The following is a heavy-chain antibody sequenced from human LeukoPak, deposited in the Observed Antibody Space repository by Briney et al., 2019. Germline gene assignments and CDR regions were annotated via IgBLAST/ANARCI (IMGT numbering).Heavy chain of an antibody. Sequence: GGSLRLSCAASGFTFSSYSMNWVRQSPGKGLVWLSRISPDGSTTTYADSVKGRFTIARDNAKNTLYLQMNSLRDEDTAVYYCASDVAYKFDYWGQGTLVTISS. CDR1: GFTFSSYS. CDR2: ISPDGSTT. D-gene: IGHD5-24*01. CDR3: ASDVAYKFDY. V-gene: IGHV3-74*03. J-gene: IGHJ4*02.